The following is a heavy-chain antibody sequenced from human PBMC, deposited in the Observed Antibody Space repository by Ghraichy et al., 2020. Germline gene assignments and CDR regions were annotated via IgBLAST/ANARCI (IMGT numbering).Heavy chain of an antibody. CDR3: ARAHYYNGRETGAVDY. Sequence: ASVKVSCKASGYTFTSYAMHWVRQAPGQRLEWMGWINAGNGNTKCSQKFQGRVTFTRDTSASTAYMELSSLRSDDTALYSCARAHYYNGRETGAVDYWGQGTLVTVSS. J-gene: IGHJ4*02. CDR1: GYTFTSYA. CDR2: INAGNGNT. D-gene: IGHD3-22*01. V-gene: IGHV1-3*01.